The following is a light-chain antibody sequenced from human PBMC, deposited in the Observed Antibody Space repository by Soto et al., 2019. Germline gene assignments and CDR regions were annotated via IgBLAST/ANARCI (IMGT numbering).Light chain of an antibody. CDR2: GAS. V-gene: IGKV3D-15*01. CDR3: QQYNNWPLT. Sequence: EIVMTQSPATLSLSTGERATLSCRARQTVNSYLSWYQHKPGQAPRLLIYGASNRATGIPARFSGSGSGTEFTLTITSLQSEDFAVYCCQQYNNWPLTFGPGTRLEIK. J-gene: IGKJ5*01. CDR1: QTVNSY.